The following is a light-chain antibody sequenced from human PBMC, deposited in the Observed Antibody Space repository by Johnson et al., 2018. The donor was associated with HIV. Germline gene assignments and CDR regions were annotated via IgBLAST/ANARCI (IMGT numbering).Light chain of an antibody. J-gene: IGLJ1*01. Sequence: QSVLTQPPSVSAAPGQKVTISCSGSSSNIGNNYVSWYQQLPGTAPKLLIYDNNKRPSGIPDRFSGSKSGTSATLGITGLQTGDEADYYCGTWDSSLSAYYVFGAVSKVTV. CDR2: DNN. CDR3: GTWDSSLSAYYV. CDR1: SSNIGNNY. V-gene: IGLV1-51*01.